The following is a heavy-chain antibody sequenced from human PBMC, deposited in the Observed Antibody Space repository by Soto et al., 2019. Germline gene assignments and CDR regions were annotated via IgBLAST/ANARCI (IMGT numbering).Heavy chain of an antibody. D-gene: IGHD3-10*01. CDR2: IYDSGST. V-gene: IGHV4-59*11. CDR3: ARSWMVPVDYFDF. J-gene: IGHJ4*02. Sequence: LSLTCSVSGDSLNNHYWAWIRQSPGKGLEWIGNIYDSGSTNYSPALKSRVSMSVDTSKNLFSLKMNSVTAADTAVYYCARSWMVPVDYFDFWGQGTVVTVSS. CDR1: GDSLNNHY.